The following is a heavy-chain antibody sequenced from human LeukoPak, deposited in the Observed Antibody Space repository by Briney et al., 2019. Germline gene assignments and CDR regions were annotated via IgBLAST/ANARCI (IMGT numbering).Heavy chain of an antibody. Sequence: PSETLSLTCTVSGYSISTGYYWGWIWQPPGKGLELIGSIHYSGSTYYNPSLKSRVTISVDTSNNKFSLKLSSVTAADTAVYYCARAPYSSSWYYFDYWGQGTLVTVSS. CDR1: GYSISTGYY. V-gene: IGHV4-38-2*02. CDR3: ARAPYSSSWYYFDY. CDR2: IHYSGST. J-gene: IGHJ4*02. D-gene: IGHD6-13*01.